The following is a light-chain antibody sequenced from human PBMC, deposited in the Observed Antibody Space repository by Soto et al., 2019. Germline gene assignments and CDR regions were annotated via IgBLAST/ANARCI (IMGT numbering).Light chain of an antibody. CDR1: PSDSRN. J-gene: IGKJ1*01. Sequence: EIVMTQSPATLSVSTGARATLSCWASPSDSRNLAWYEQKPGQAPRLLIYGASTRATGIPSRFSGSVSGTEFTLTISSLQSEYFAVYYCQQYNNWPPLTFGQGTKVEIK. CDR2: GAS. V-gene: IGKV3-15*01. CDR3: QQYNNWPPLT.